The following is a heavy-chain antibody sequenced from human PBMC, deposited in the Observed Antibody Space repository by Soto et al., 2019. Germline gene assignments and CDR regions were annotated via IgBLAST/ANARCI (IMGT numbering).Heavy chain of an antibody. CDR3: AAGGSAYYAN. CDR1: GFTFSTYW. CDR2: IKTDGTYA. D-gene: IGHD3-22*01. J-gene: IGHJ4*02. Sequence: EVQLVESGGDLVQPGGSLRLSCAASGFTFSTYWMHWVRQAPGKGLLWVSRIKTDGTYATYADSVKGRFTISRDNAKNTLYLQMNSLRVEDAAVYYCAAGGSAYYANWGQGTLVTVSS. V-gene: IGHV3-74*01.